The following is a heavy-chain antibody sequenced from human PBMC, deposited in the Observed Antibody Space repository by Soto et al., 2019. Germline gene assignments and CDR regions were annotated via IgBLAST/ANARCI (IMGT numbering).Heavy chain of an antibody. CDR1: GFTFSDYF. CDR3: VRESRTDEDGYDARGYYFDY. J-gene: IGHJ4*02. CDR2: ISLGDSYK. D-gene: IGHD5-12*01. V-gene: IGHV3-11*06. Sequence: QVQLVESGGGLVKPGGSLRLACAASGFTFSDYFMSWVRQAPGKGLEWISFISLGDSYKKTADSVKGRFTISRDNAKNSLYLEMNSLRAEDTAVYYCVRESRTDEDGYDARGYYFDYWGQGTLVTVSS.